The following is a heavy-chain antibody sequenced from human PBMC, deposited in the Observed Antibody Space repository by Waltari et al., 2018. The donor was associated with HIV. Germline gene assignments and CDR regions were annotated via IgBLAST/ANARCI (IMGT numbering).Heavy chain of an antibody. D-gene: IGHD3-10*01. CDR2: INQAGTER. J-gene: IGHJ4*02. CDR1: GCPFSFYW. Sequence: EVQLVESGGGWVQPGGSVTLTCEACGCPFSFYWLSWVRQAPGKGLEWVANINQAGTERHYVDSVRGRFTISRDNGKTSLFLQMNSLSVDDTAVYYCATTHGSGDYDNDFDYWGQGTLV. V-gene: IGHV3-7*01. CDR3: ATTHGSGDYDNDFDY.